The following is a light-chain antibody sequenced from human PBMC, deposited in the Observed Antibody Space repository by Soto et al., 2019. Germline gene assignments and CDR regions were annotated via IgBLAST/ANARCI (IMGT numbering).Light chain of an antibody. CDR3: MQARQTTYT. J-gene: IGKJ4*01. CDR2: LGS. CDR1: QSLLRSNGYNY. Sequence: DIVMTQSPLSLPITPGEPASISCGSSQSLLRSNGYNYMDWYLQKQGQSPQLLIYLGSNRDSGVPDRFSGSGARTDCTRKISRVEAEDVGVDYCMQARQTTYTFGGGTKVDIK. V-gene: IGKV2-28*01.